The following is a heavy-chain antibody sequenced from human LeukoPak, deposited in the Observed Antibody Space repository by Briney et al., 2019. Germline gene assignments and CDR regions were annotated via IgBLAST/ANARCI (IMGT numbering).Heavy chain of an antibody. CDR2: IIPILRTS. J-gene: IGHJ6*03. Sequence: ASLKVSCKASGYTFSNYAISWVRQAPGQGLEWMGGIIPILRTSSYAEKFQGRVTITTDESTSTAHMELSGLRSEDTAVYYCTRGSDSYYYYSMDVWGRGTTVIVSS. CDR1: GYTFSNYA. CDR3: TRGSDSYYYYSMDV. V-gene: IGHV1-69*05.